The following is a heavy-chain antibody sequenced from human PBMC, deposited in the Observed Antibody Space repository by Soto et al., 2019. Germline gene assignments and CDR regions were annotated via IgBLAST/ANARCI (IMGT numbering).Heavy chain of an antibody. CDR3: ARAPGRMMNALRYYYGLDV. Sequence: QVQLQESGPGLVKPSETLSFTCNVSGGSISSGGYYWSWIRQLPGKGLEWIGYIYHRGGTYYNPALKRRITISVDTSKNQFSLKMTSVTAADTAGYFCARAPGRMMNALRYYYGLDVWGQGTTVTVSS. V-gene: IGHV4-31*02. D-gene: IGHD2-8*01. J-gene: IGHJ6*02. CDR1: GGSISSGGYY. CDR2: IYHRGGT.